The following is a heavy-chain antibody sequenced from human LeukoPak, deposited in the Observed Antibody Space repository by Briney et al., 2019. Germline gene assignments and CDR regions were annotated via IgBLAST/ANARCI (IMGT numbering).Heavy chain of an antibody. CDR3: AKELVSRSSLSFDY. CDR1: GFTFSTYA. J-gene: IGHJ4*02. Sequence: GGSLRLSCAASGFTFSTYAMAWVRQAPGKGLEWVSAIGGGADYTFYADSVTGRFTISRDNSKNTLYLQMNSLRAEDTAVYYCAKELVSRSSLSFDYWGQGTRVTVSS. D-gene: IGHD2-2*01. V-gene: IGHV3-23*01. CDR2: IGGGADYT.